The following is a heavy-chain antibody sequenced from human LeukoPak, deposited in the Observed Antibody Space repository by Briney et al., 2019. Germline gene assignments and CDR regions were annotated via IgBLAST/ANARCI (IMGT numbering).Heavy chain of an antibody. CDR2: ISTSGRPT. CDR1: GFSFSNYE. D-gene: IGHD3-22*01. J-gene: IGHJ4*02. V-gene: IGHV3-48*03. Sequence: GGSLRLSCAASGFSFSNYEMNWVRQAPGKGLEWVSYISTSGRPTYYADSVKGRFTISRDNAKNSLYLQMNSLRAEDTAVYYCGSRSYSSSGNDYWGQGTLVTVSS. CDR3: GSRSYSSSGNDY.